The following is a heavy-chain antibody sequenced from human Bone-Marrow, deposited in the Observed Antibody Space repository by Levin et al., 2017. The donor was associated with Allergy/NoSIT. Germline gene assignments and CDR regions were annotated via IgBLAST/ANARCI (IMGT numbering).Heavy chain of an antibody. V-gene: IGHV1-69*06. CDR3: ASSPTEPSIYYYYGMDV. CDR1: GGTFSSYA. CDR2: IIPIFGTA. D-gene: IGHD2-2*01. Sequence: PAASVKVSCKASGGTFSSYAISWVRQAPGQGLEWMGGIIPIFGTANYAQKFQGRVTITADKSTSTAYMELSSLRSEDTAVYYCASSPTEPSIYYYYGMDVWGQGTTVTVSS. J-gene: IGHJ6*02.